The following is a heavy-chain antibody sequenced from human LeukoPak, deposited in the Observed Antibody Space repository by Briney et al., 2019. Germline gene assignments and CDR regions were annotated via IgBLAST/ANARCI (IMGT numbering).Heavy chain of an antibody. CDR1: GFTFSSYS. Sequence: GGSLRLSCAASGFTFSSYSMNWVRQAPGKGLEWVSSISSSSSYIYYADSVKGRFTISRDNAKNSLYLQMNSLRAEDTAVYYCARGGGSYYNYYYYMDVWGKGTTVTVSS. V-gene: IGHV3-21*01. CDR2: ISSSSSYI. D-gene: IGHD1-26*01. CDR3: ARGGGSYYNYYYYMDV. J-gene: IGHJ6*03.